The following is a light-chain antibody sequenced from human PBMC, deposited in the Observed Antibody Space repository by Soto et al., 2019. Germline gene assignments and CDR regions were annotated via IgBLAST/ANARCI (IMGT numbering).Light chain of an antibody. J-gene: IGKJ2*01. CDR3: QHHNDWVKT. CDR1: QSVDNK. CDR2: YAS. V-gene: IGKV3D-15*01. Sequence: EIVMTQSPATLSVSPGESATLSCRASQSVDNKLAWYQQKPGQAPRLLIYYASTRATGVPARFSGSGSGTEFTLTISSLQSEDFAVYYRQHHNDWVKTFGQGTKLEI.